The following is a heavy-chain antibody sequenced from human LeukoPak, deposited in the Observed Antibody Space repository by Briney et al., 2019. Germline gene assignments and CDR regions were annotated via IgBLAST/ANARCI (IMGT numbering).Heavy chain of an antibody. CDR1: GFTFSTYT. D-gene: IGHD2-15*01. Sequence: GGSLRLSCAASGFTFSTYTMNWVRQAPGKGLEWVSSISSSSSYIYYADSVKGRFTISRDNSRNTLYLQMNTLRAEDTAVYFCAKSPVSSCRGSFCYPFDYWGQGNLVTVSS. CDR2: ISSSSSYI. CDR3: AKSPVSSCRGSFCYPFDY. J-gene: IGHJ4*02. V-gene: IGHV3-21*04.